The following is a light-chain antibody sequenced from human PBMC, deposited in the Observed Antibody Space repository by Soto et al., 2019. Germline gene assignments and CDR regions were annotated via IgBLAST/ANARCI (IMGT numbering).Light chain of an antibody. V-gene: IGKV3-20*01. CDR2: GAS. CDR1: QSISTN. CDR3: QQYGSSPPLT. Sequence: EIVMTQTPATLSVSPGEGATLSCRASQSISTNLAWYQQKPGQAPRLLIDGASSRATGIPDRFSGSGSGTDFTLTISRLEPEDFAVYYCQQYGSSPPLTFGGGTKVEIK. J-gene: IGKJ4*01.